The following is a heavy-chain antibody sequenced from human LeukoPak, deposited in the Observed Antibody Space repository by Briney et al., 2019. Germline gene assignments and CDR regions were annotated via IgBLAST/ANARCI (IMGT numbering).Heavy chain of an antibody. J-gene: IGHJ4*02. D-gene: IGHD3-3*01. Sequence: ASVKVSCKASGYTFTGYYMHWVRQAPGQGLEWMGWINPNSGGTNYAQKFQGRVTMTRDTSISTAYMEQSRLRSDDTAVYYCARGGLAIFGVVARGSDYWGQGTLVTVSS. V-gene: IGHV1-2*02. CDR3: ARGGLAIFGVVARGSDY. CDR2: INPNSGGT. CDR1: GYTFTGYY.